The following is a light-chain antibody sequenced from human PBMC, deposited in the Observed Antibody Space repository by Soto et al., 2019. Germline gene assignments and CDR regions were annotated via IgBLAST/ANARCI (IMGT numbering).Light chain of an antibody. CDR1: SSDVGGYNS. J-gene: IGLJ1*01. CDR2: DVS. Sequence: QSALTQPASVSGSPGQSSTISCTGTSSDVGGYNSVSWYQQHPGKAPKVMIYDVSNRPSGVSNRFSGSKSGDTASLTISGLQAEDEADYYCNSFTSSITYVFGTGTKLTVL. V-gene: IGLV2-14*01. CDR3: NSFTSSITYV.